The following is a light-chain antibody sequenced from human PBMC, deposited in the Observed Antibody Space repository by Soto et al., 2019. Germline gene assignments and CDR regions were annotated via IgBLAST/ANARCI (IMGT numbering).Light chain of an antibody. J-gene: IGKJ4*01. CDR1: QSVSSY. V-gene: IGKV3-11*01. CDR2: DAS. Sequence: EIVLTQSPATLSLSPGERATLSCRASQSVSSYLAWYQQKPVQAPRLLIYDASNRATGIPARFSGSGSGTDCTLTISSLEPEDFAVYYCQQRSNWPQLTFGGGTKVEIK. CDR3: QQRSNWPQLT.